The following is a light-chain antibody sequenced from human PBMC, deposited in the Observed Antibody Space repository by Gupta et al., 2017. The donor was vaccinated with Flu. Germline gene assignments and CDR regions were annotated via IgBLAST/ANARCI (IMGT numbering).Light chain of an antibody. CDR2: DDA. J-gene: IGLJ3*02. Sequence: SYVLTPPPSVSVAPGQTARITCGGDSTGGKTVHWYPQQPGQAPVLLVYDDADQPSGIPERFSGSNPGSTASLTISGVEVGDEADYYCQVWDSASDQRVFGGGTRLTVL. CDR1: STGGKT. V-gene: IGLV3-21*02. CDR3: QVWDSASDQRV.